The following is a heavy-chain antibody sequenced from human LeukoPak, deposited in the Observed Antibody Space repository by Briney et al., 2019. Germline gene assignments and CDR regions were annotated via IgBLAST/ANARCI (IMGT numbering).Heavy chain of an antibody. CDR2: ISGNGGAT. Sequence: GGSLRLPCAASGFTFSSYAMSWVRQAPGKGLEWVSLISGNGGATYYADSVKGRFTISRDNSKDTLYLQMNTLRAEDTAIYYCTKRRGYNFDYWGQGTLVTVSS. D-gene: IGHD5-12*01. CDR3: TKRRGYNFDY. CDR1: GFTFSSYA. V-gene: IGHV3-23*01. J-gene: IGHJ4*02.